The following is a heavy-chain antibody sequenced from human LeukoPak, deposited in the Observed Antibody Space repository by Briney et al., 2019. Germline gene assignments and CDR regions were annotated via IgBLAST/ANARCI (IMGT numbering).Heavy chain of an antibody. V-gene: IGHV3-11*04. CDR1: GFTFSDYY. D-gene: IGHD1-20*01. CDR3: AKVSITALDY. Sequence: GGSLRLSCAASGFTFSDYYMSWIRQAPGKGLEWVSYISSSGSTIYYADSVKGRFTISRDDSKNTLYLQMNSLRAEDTAMYYCAKVSITALDYWGQGTLVTVSS. CDR2: ISSSGSTI. J-gene: IGHJ4*02.